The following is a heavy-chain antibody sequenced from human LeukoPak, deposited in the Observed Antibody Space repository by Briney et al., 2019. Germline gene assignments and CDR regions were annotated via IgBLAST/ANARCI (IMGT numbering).Heavy chain of an antibody. Sequence: PGGSLRLSCAVSGFTLSNYGMSWVRQAPGKGLEWVAGISDSGGSTNYADSVKGRFTISRDNPKNTLYLQMNSLRVEDTAVYFCAKRGVVIRVILVGFHKQAYYFEFWGQGALVTVSS. J-gene: IGHJ4*02. V-gene: IGHV3-23*01. D-gene: IGHD2/OR15-2a*01. CDR3: AKRGVVIRVILVGFHKQAYYFEF. CDR1: GFTLSNYG. CDR2: ISDSGGST.